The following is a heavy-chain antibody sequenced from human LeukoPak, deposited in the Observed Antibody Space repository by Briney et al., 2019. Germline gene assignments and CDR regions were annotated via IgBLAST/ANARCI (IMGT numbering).Heavy chain of an antibody. CDR2: VTNSGTT. CDR3: ARGAVTTYSYYYYYMDV. D-gene: IGHD4-17*01. V-gene: IGHV4-59*11. J-gene: IGHJ6*03. Sequence: SETLSLTCNVSGESISSHYWSWTRQSPGKGLEWIGYVTNSGTTKFNPSLKSRVTISVDTSKNQFSLKLSSVTAADTAVYYCARGAVTTYSYYYYYMDVWGKGTTVTVSS. CDR1: GESISSHY.